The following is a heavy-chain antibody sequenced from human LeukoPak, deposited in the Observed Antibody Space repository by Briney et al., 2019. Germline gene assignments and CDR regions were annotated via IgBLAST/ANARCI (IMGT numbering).Heavy chain of an antibody. J-gene: IGHJ4*02. D-gene: IGHD6-19*01. CDR1: GFIVSSNY. Sequence: PGGSLRLSCAASGFIVSSNYMSWVRQAPGKGLEWVSVIYSGGSTYYADSVKGRFTISRDNSKNTLYLQMNSLRAEDTAVYYCAKKGVSVAGTGTYYFDCWGQGTLVTVSS. V-gene: IGHV3-53*01. CDR2: IYSGGST. CDR3: AKKGVSVAGTGTYYFDC.